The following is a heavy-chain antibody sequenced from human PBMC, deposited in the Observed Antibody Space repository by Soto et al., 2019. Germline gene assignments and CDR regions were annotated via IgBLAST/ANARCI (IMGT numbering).Heavy chain of an antibody. CDR2: IKSDGSGT. D-gene: IGHD5-18*01. V-gene: IGHV3-74*03. CDR3: VRGDGAASDGNGYLVRH. CDR1: GFTFSSYW. Sequence: EVQLVESGGGLVQPGGSLTLSCAASGFTFSSYWMHWVRQAPGKGLVWVSRIKSDGSGTMYADSVKGRLTISRDNTRNTLYLHMNSLRVEDTAVYFCVRGDGAASDGNGYLVRHWGQGTLVTVSS. J-gene: IGHJ4*02.